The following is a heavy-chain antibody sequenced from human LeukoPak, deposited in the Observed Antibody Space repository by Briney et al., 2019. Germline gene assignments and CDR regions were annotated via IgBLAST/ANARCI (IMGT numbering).Heavy chain of an antibody. D-gene: IGHD3-3*01. CDR3: ARGKDSRRFNYYYYYMDV. J-gene: IGHJ6*03. CDR1: GFTFDDYG. CDR2: INWNGGST. Sequence: SGGSLRLSCAASGFTFDDYGMSWVRQAPGKGLEWVSGINWNGGSTGYADSVKGRFTISRDNAKNSLYLQMNSLRAEDTALYYCARGKDSRRFNYYYYYMDVWGKGTTVTVSS. V-gene: IGHV3-20*04.